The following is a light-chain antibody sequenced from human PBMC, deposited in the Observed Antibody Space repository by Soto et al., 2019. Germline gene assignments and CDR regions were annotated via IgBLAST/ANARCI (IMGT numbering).Light chain of an antibody. Sequence: EIVLTQSPATLSLSPGERATLSCRASQSVSSYLAWYQQKPGQAPRLLIYDASNRATGIPARFSGSGSGTDFTLTISSLEPEYWAVYYCKQRSNLSSLTFVGGTK. CDR3: KQRSNLSSLT. CDR1: QSVSSY. V-gene: IGKV3-11*01. J-gene: IGKJ4*01. CDR2: DAS.